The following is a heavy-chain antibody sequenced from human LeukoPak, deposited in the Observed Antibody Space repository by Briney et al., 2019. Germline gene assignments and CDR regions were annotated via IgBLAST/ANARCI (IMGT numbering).Heavy chain of an antibody. J-gene: IGHJ4*02. CDR1: GVRFSDYG. Sequence: GGSLRLSCAASGVRFSDYGMHWVRQAPRKGLEWLADIWFDGSDKYYADSEEGRFSISRYNAKNTLYLQMNGQRAEDTALYYCARGRYSYGHTFRDYWGQGTLVTVSS. CDR3: ARGRYSYGHTFRDY. V-gene: IGHV3-33*01. D-gene: IGHD5-18*01. CDR2: IWFDGSDK.